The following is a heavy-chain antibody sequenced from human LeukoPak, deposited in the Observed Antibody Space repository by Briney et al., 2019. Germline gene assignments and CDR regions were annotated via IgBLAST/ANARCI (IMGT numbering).Heavy chain of an antibody. J-gene: IGHJ5*02. D-gene: IGHD5-18*01. CDR1: GYTFTSYG. CDR3: ARDLGDTAMPSNWFDP. Sequence: ASVKVSCKASGYTFTSYGISWVRQAPGQGLEWMGWISAYNGNTSYAQKFQGRVTMTRDTSTGTVYMELSSLRSEDTAVYYCARDLGDTAMPSNWFDPWGQGTLVTVSS. CDR2: ISAYNGNT. V-gene: IGHV1-18*01.